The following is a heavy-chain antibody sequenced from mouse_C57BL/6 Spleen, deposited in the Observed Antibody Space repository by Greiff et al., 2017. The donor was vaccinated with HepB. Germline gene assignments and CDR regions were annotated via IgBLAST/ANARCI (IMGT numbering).Heavy chain of an antibody. CDR1: GYAFSSSW. J-gene: IGHJ2*01. CDR3: AREGDYYGRNCLDD. V-gene: IGHV1-82*01. Sequence: QVQLQQSGPELVKPGASVKISCKASGYAFSSSWMNWVKQRPGKGLEWIGRIYPGDGDTNYNGKFKGKATLTADKSSSTAYMQLSSLTSEDSAVYFCAREGDYYGRNCLDDWGQGTTLTVSS. D-gene: IGHD1-1*01. CDR2: IYPGDGDT.